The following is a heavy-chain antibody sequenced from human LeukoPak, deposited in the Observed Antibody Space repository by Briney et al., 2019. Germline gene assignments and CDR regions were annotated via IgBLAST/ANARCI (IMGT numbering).Heavy chain of an antibody. J-gene: IGHJ4*02. CDR1: GFTFSDYY. CDR2: ISSSTSYT. V-gene: IGHV3-11*06. D-gene: IGHD4-17*01. CDR3: ARLVGNGDYVGH. Sequence: GGSLRLSCVASGFTFSDYYMSWIRQAPGKGLEWISYISSSTSYTNYADSVKGRFTISRDNAKNSLYLQMNSLRAEDTAVYYCARLVGNGDYVGHWGQGTLVTVSS.